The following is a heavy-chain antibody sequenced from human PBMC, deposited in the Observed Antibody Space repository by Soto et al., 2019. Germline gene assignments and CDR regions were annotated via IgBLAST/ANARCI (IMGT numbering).Heavy chain of an antibody. CDR2: INSDGSVS. J-gene: IGHJ6*03. V-gene: IGHV3-74*02. Sequence: ESGGGLVQPGGSLRLSCAASGFTFSNYWMYWVRQAPGKGLEWVSRINSDGSVSRYADSVKGRLTISRDNVKNTLYLQMDNLRAEETAVYYCARGDCVRGTCYSLAGSFYYYMDVWGKGTTVTVFS. D-gene: IGHD2-15*01. CDR3: ARGDCVRGTCYSLAGSFYYYMDV. CDR1: GFTFSNYW.